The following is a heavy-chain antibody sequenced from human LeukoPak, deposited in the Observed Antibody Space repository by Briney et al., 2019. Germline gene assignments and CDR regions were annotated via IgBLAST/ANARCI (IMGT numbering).Heavy chain of an antibody. V-gene: IGHV4-4*02. CDR2: IYHSGST. J-gene: IGHJ6*02. CDR3: ARGSITMVRGVMGPQYYYYGMDV. D-gene: IGHD3-10*01. Sequence: SGTLSLTCAVSGGSISSSNWWSWVRQPPGKGLEWIGEIYHSGSTNYNPSLKSRVTISVDTSKNQFSLKLSSVTAADTAVYYCARGSITMVRGVMGPQYYYYGMDVWGQGTTVTVSS. CDR1: GGSISSSNW.